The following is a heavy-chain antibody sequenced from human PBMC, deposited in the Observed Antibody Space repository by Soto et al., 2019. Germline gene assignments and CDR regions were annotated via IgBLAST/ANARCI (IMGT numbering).Heavy chain of an antibody. D-gene: IGHD3-16*01. CDR3: ARDWGSLRSRYFDY. V-gene: IGHV1-69*06. J-gene: IGHJ4*02. Sequence: QVQLVQSGAEVKKPGSSVKVSCKASGGTFSSYAISWVRQAPGQGLEWMGGIIPIFGTANYAQKFQGRITITADKSTSTAYMELSSLRSEDTAVDYCARDWGSLRSRYFDYWGQGTQVTVAS. CDR1: GGTFSSYA. CDR2: IIPIFGTA.